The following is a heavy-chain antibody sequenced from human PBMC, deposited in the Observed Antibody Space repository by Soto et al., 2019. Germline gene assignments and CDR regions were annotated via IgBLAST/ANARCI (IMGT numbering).Heavy chain of an antibody. CDR2: ISGSGGNT. D-gene: IGHD3-3*01. CDR1: GFTFSSYA. CDR3: AKGFARRPYGMDD. J-gene: IGHJ6*02. Sequence: GGSLRLSCAASGFTFSSYAMSWVRQAPGKGLEWVSAISGSGGNTYYADSRKGRFTNSSDNSKNTLYLQMNSLRAEDTAVYYCAKGFARRPYGMDDWGQGTTVTVSS. V-gene: IGHV3-23*01.